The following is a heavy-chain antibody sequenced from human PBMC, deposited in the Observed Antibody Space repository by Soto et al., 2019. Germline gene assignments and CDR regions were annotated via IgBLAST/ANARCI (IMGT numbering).Heavy chain of an antibody. CDR3: ARVWGRKPDY. Sequence: QVQLQESGPGLVKPSQTLSLTCTVAGGSISSGGYYWSWIRQHPGKGLEWIGHFDYSGSTYYNPSLKSRVTMSVDTSKNQFSLKLSSVTASDTAMYYCARVWGRKPDYWGQGTLVTVSS. J-gene: IGHJ4*02. V-gene: IGHV4-31*03. D-gene: IGHD7-27*01. CDR1: GGSISSGGYY. CDR2: FDYSGST.